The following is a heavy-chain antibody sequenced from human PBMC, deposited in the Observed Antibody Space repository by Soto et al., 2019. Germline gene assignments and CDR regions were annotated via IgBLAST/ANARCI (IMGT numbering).Heavy chain of an antibody. CDR2: IIPILGIA. D-gene: IGHD2-21*02. CDR1: GGTFSSYT. CDR3: ARDVTGDTAFDI. V-gene: IGHV1-69*04. Sequence: SVKVSCKASGGTFSSYTMSWVRQAPGQGLEWMGRIIPILGIANYAQKFQGRVTITADKSTSTAYMELSSLRSEDTAVYYCARDVTGDTAFDIWGQGTMVTVSS. J-gene: IGHJ3*02.